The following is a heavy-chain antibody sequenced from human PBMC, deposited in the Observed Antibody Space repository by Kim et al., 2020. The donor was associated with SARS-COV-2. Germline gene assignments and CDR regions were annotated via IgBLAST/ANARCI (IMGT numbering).Heavy chain of an antibody. D-gene: IGHD6-19*01. V-gene: IGHV4-39*01. CDR1: GDSIFNNNYY. CDR2: IYYSGNT. CDR3: ARQRLEDASYYYDI. J-gene: IGHJ4*01. Sequence: SETLSLTCTAFGDSIFNNNYYWAWIRHSPGKGLEWIGNIYYSGNTFYSPSLESRVTISIDTSRHQFSLTLRSMTAADTAVYYCARQRLEDASYYYDIWG.